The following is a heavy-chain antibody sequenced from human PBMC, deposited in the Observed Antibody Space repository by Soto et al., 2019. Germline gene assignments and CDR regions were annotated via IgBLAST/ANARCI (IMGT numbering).Heavy chain of an antibody. CDR2: IYHYGNA. J-gene: IGHJ4*02. CDR3: ARDAGYGRLDS. CDR1: GGSISIDGYS. V-gene: IGHV4-30-2*01. Sequence: QLQLQESGSGLVKPSQTLSLTCAVSGGSISIDGYSWSWIRQPPGKGLEWIGYIYHYGNARYNASLRSRVTLSVDRSKNQFSLNLRSVTAADTAVYYCARDAGYGRLDSWGQGSLVTVSS. D-gene: IGHD5-12*01.